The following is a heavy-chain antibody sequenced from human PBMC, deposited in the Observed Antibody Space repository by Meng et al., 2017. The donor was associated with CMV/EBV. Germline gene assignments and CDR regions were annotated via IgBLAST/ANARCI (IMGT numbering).Heavy chain of an antibody. CDR1: GFTFDDYG. CDR2: INWNGGST. D-gene: IGHD2-2*01. V-gene: IGHV3-20*04. CDR3: ARDLVVPPEDYYYGMDV. Sequence: GGSLRLSCAASGFTFDDYGMSWVRQAPGKGQEWVSGINWNGGSTGYADSVKGRFTISRDNAKNSLYLQMNSLRAEDTALYYCARDLVVPPEDYYYGMDVWGQGTTVTVSS. J-gene: IGHJ6*02.